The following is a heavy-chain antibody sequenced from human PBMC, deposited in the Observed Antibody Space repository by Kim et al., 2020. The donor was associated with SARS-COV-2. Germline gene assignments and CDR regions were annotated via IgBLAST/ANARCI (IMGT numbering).Heavy chain of an antibody. J-gene: IGHJ4*02. CDR3: TKDPLGQYSPSYFDY. D-gene: IGHD6-6*01. Sequence: VQDQFTISRDNSKTTLYLPMNSLRAEDTAIYYCTKDPLGQYSPSYFDYWGQGTLVTVSS. V-gene: IGHV3-23*01.